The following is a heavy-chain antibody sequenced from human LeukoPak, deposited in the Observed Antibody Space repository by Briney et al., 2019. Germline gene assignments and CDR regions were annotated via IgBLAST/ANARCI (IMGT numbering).Heavy chain of an antibody. Sequence: GGSLRLSCPASGFTFSSDAMSWVRQAPGKGLEWISAITPSGGTTYYADSVKGRFTISRDNSKNTLYLQMNSLRAEDTAVYYCAKCPSSWDSWGQGTLVTVSS. V-gene: IGHV3-23*01. CDR2: ITPSGGTT. J-gene: IGHJ4*02. CDR3: AKCPSSWDS. CDR1: GFTFSSDA.